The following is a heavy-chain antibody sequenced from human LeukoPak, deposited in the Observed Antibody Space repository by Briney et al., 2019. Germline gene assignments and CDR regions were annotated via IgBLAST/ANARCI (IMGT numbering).Heavy chain of an antibody. CDR2: ICYDGSNK. Sequence: GESLRLSCAASGFTFSSYGMDWVRQAPGKGLEWVAVICYDGSNKYYADSVKGRFTISRDNSKNTLYLQMNSLRAEDTAVYYCARDTGIAAASARYWGQGTLVTVSS. V-gene: IGHV3-33*01. CDR1: GFTFSSYG. D-gene: IGHD6-13*01. CDR3: ARDTGIAAASARY. J-gene: IGHJ4*02.